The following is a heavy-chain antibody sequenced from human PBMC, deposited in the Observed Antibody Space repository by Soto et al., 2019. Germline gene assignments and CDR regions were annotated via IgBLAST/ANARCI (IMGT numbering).Heavy chain of an antibody. J-gene: IGHJ4*02. CDR1: GGSISSGGYS. V-gene: IGHV4-30-2*01. Sequence: QLQLQESGSGLVKPSQTLSLTCAVSGGSISSGGYSWSWIRQPPGKGLEGIGYIYHSGSTYYNPSLKRRVTISVDRSKNQFSLKRSSVTAADTAVYYCASSHAGAHITAAVHWGQGTLVTVSS. D-gene: IGHD6-13*01. CDR3: ASSHAGAHITAAVH. CDR2: IYHSGST.